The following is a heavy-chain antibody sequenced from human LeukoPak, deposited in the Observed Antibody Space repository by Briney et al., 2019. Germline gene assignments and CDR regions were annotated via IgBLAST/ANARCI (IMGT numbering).Heavy chain of an antibody. CDR2: INSDGSST. CDR3: ARGAGSSWSGLIDY. CDR1: RFTFSSYW. Sequence: PGGSLRLSCAPSRFTFSSYWMHWVRQAPGKGLVWVSRINSDGSSTGYADSVKGRFTISRDNAKNTLYLQMNSLRVEDTAVYYCARGAGSSWSGLIDYWGQGTLVTVSS. V-gene: IGHV3-74*01. J-gene: IGHJ4*02. D-gene: IGHD6-13*01.